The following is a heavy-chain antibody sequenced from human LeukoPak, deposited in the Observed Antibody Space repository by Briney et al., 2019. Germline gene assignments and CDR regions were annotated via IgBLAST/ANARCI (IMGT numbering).Heavy chain of an antibody. CDR3: ARGLVATTPFDY. CDR1: GFTFGSYW. D-gene: IGHD5-12*01. V-gene: IGHV3-74*01. CDR2: INSDGSST. Sequence: GGSLRLSCAASGFTFGSYWMHWVRQAPGKGLVWVSRINSDGSSTSYADSVKGRFTISRDNAKNTLYLQMYSLRAEDTAVYYCARGLVATTPFDYWGQGTLVTVSS. J-gene: IGHJ4*02.